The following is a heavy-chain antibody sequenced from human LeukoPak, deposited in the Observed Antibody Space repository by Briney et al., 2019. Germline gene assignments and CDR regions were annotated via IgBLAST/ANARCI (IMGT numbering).Heavy chain of an antibody. D-gene: IGHD6-13*01. V-gene: IGHV3-30*18. Sequence: PGRSLRLSCAASGFTFSSFGMHWVRQAPGKGLEWVAVISYDRINKYYADSVKGRFTISRDNSKNTVFLQMNSLRAEDTAVYYCAKDLVDSSSWYPNRALHHWGQGTLVTVSS. CDR1: GFTFSSFG. CDR2: ISYDRINK. CDR3: AKDLVDSSSWYPNRALHH. J-gene: IGHJ1*01.